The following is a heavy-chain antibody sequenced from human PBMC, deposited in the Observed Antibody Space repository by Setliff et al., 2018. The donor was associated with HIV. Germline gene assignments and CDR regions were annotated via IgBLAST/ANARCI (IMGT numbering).Heavy chain of an antibody. CDR2: VYPGDSNT. Sequence: PGESLKISCKASGYTFTRWWIGWVRQTPGQGLEWLGIVYPGDSNTRVSPSFQGQVTISADKSIDTAYLHWSSLKASDSGMYYCVRHFSYSRQFSALGYWGLGTLVTVSS. CDR1: GYTFTRWW. V-gene: IGHV5-51*01. D-gene: IGHD3-22*01. CDR3: VRHFSYSRQFSALGY. J-gene: IGHJ1*01.